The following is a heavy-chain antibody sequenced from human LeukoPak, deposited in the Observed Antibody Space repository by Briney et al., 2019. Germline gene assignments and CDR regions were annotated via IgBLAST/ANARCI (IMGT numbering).Heavy chain of an antibody. CDR2: ISYSWTT. CDR1: GGSIRSSSSGYY. CDR3: ARHRHSHHYDY. V-gene: IGHV4-39*01. Sequence: KSSETLSLTCSVSGGSIRSSSSGYYWGWVRQPPGKGLEWIGSISYSWTTYYNPSLKSRVTISADTSNNQFSLKLTSVTAADTAVYYCARHRHSHHYDYWGQGTLVTVSS. J-gene: IGHJ4*02. D-gene: IGHD5-18*01.